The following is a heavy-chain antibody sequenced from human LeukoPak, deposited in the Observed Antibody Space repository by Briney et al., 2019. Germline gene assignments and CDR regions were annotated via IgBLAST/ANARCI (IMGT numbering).Heavy chain of an antibody. J-gene: IGHJ4*02. CDR2: IRYDGNNK. CDR3: VKDTPLDY. V-gene: IGHV3-30*02. Sequence: GGSLRLSCGASGFTFSNYGMLWVRQAPGKGLDGVAFIRYDGNNKLYADSVKGRFTISSDNSKNTLYLHINSLRAEDTAVYYCVKDTPLDYWGQGTLVIVSS. CDR1: GFTFSNYG.